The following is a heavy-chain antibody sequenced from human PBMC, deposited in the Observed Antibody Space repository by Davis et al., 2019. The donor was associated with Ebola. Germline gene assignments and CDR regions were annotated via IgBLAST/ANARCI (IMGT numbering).Heavy chain of an antibody. CDR1: GFTFSSYG. J-gene: IGHJ6*04. Sequence: PGGSLRLSCAASGFTFSSYGMHWVRQAPGKGLEWVAVISYDGSNKYYADSVKGRFTISRDNSKNTLYLQMNSLRAEDTAVYYCARSGGWIGDLKPLTYYYYGMDVWGKGTTVTVSS. V-gene: IGHV3-30*03. CDR3: ARSGGWIGDLKPLTYYYYGMDV. CDR2: ISYDGSNK. D-gene: IGHD3-10*01.